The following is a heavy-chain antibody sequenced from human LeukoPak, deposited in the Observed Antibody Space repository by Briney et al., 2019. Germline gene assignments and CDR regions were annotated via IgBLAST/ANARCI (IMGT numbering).Heavy chain of an antibody. CDR1: GYTFTSYG. CDR2: ISAYNGNT. Sequence: ASVKVSCKASGYTFTSYGISWVRQAPGQGLEWMGWISAYNGNTNYAQKLHGRVTMTTDTSTSTAYMELRSLRSDDTAVYYCAREIPSGYYYPYYFDYWGQGTLVTVSS. J-gene: IGHJ4*02. CDR3: AREIPSGYYYPYYFDY. V-gene: IGHV1-18*01. D-gene: IGHD3-22*01.